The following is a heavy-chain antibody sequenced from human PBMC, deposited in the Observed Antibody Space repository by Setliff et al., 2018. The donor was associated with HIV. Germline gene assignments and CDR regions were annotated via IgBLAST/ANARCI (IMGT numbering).Heavy chain of an antibody. CDR1: GGSLSRTSYY. J-gene: IGHJ2*01. D-gene: IGHD3-10*01. CDR3: ARETNASGSLTAYWYFDL. Sequence: SETLSLTCTVSGGSLSRTSYYWGWIRQPPGKGLEWLGTIYFTGSTNYNPSLKSRVTISVDTSKNQFSLKLNSVTAADTAVYYCARETNASGSLTAYWYFDLWGRGTLVTVSS. V-gene: IGHV4-39*07. CDR2: IYFTGST.